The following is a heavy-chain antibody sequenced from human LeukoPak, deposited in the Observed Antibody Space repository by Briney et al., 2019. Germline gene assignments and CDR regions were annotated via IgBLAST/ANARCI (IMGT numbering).Heavy chain of an antibody. V-gene: IGHV1-3*01. D-gene: IGHD3-10*01. J-gene: IGHJ5*02. CDR3: ARDSGAPYNWFDL. CDR1: GYIFSNYI. Sequence: GASVKVSCKASGYIFSNYIMHWVRQAPAQSLEWMGWISAANGNTKYSQKFQGRVTISSDPSASTVYVGVSSLSSGDTAVYYCARDSGAPYNWFDLWGQGTLVTVSS. CDR2: ISAANGNT.